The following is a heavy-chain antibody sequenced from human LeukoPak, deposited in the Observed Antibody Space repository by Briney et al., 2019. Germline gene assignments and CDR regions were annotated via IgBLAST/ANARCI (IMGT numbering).Heavy chain of an antibody. CDR3: ARDARYYDSSGYYAFDI. D-gene: IGHD3-22*01. Sequence: PSGTPSLTCAVSGDSISTNHWWSWVRQPPGKGLEWIGEVYHSGSTNYNPSLKSRVTISVDKSKNQFSLKLSSVTAADTAVYYCARDARYYDSSGYYAFDIWGQGTMVTVSS. CDR1: GDSISTNHW. J-gene: IGHJ3*02. V-gene: IGHV4-4*02. CDR2: VYHSGST.